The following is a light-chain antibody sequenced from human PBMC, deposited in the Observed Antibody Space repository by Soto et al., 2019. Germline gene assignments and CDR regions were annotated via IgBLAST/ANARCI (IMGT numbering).Light chain of an antibody. V-gene: IGKV3-15*01. Sequence: EIVMTQSPATLSVSPGERATLSCRASQSVSSYLAWYQQKPGQSPRLLIYGASSRATGVPVRFSGSGSGVAFTLTISGLQSEDFAVYHCQQYNQWPGTFGQGTKVDIK. J-gene: IGKJ1*01. CDR2: GAS. CDR1: QSVSSY. CDR3: QQYNQWPGT.